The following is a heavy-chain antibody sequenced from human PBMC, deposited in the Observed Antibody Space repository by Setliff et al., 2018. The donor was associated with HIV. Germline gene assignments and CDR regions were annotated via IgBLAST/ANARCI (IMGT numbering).Heavy chain of an antibody. CDR2: IGTGGDT. D-gene: IGHD3-9*01. Sequence: GGSLRLSCAASGFAFSSYALHWVRRAPGKGLEWVSAIGTGGDTYYADSVMGRFTISRDNAKKSLYLHMNSLIAEDMAVYYCATNFLYDILTGYFPYQFDQWGQGTLVTVSS. V-gene: IGHV3-13*01. CDR3: ATNFLYDILTGYFPYQFDQ. CDR1: GFAFSSYA. J-gene: IGHJ4*02.